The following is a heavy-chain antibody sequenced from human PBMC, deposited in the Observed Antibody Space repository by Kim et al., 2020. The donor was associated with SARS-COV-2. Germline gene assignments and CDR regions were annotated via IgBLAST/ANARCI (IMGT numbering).Heavy chain of an antibody. D-gene: IGHD6-13*01. V-gene: IGHV3-53*04. Sequence: DSVKGRFTISRHNSKNTLYLQMNSLRAEDTAVYYCARYSSSWHYYGMDVWGQGTTVTVSS. J-gene: IGHJ6*02. CDR3: ARYSSSWHYYGMDV.